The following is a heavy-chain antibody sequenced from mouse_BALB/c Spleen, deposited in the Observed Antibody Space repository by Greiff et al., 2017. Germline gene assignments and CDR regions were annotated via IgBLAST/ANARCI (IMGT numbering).Heavy chain of an antibody. V-gene: IGHV1-80*01. CDR2: IYPGDGDT. CDR3: ARWSTMMTP. Sequence: QVQLKESGAELVRPGSSVKISCKASGYAFSSYWMNWVKQRPGQGLEWIGQIYPGDGDTNYNGKFKGKATLTADKSSSTAYMQLSSLTSEDSAVYFCARWSTMMTPWGQGTLVTVSA. CDR1: GYAFSSYW. D-gene: IGHD2-13*01. J-gene: IGHJ3*02.